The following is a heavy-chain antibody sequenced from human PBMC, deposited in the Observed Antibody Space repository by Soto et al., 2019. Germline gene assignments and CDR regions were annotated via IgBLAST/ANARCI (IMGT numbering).Heavy chain of an antibody. J-gene: IGHJ4*02. CDR2: INAGNGNT. D-gene: IGHD2-15*01. CDR1: GYTFTSYA. CDR3: ASERTVVVVAATSSFDY. V-gene: IGHV1-3*01. Sequence: ASVKVSCKASGYTFTSYAMRWVGQAPGQRLEWMGWINAGNGNTKYSQKFQGRVTITRDTSASTAYMELSSLRSEDTAVYYCASERTVVVVAATSSFDYWAQGTLVTVSS.